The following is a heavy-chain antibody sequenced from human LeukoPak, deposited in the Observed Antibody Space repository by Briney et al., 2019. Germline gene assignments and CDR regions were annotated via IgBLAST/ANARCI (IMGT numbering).Heavy chain of an antibody. D-gene: IGHD6-19*01. J-gene: IGHJ4*02. CDR3: AGLEGRYSTGLYYYFDY. Sequence: SETLSLTCAVSGGSISSINLWSWVRQPPGKGLEWVGEMYLSGTTHYNPSLKSRVTISIDKSRNQLSLELSSVTAADTAVYYCAGLEGRYSTGLYYYFDYWGQGILVTVSS. V-gene: IGHV4-4*02. CDR1: GGSISSINL. CDR2: MYLSGTT.